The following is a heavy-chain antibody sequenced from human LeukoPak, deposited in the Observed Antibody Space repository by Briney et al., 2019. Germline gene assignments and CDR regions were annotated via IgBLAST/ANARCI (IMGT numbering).Heavy chain of an antibody. CDR3: ARLRTYDDRDY. CDR1: GITFNTYW. J-gene: IGHJ4*02. V-gene: IGHV3-74*03. D-gene: IGHD3-3*01. CDR2: INSDGRTT. Sequence: PGGSLRLSCAASGITFNTYWLHWVRQVPEKGLVWLSGINSDGRTTKYADSVKGRFIISRDNANNTLFLQMDSLRVEDTAVYYCARLRTYDDRDYWGQGTLVTVSS.